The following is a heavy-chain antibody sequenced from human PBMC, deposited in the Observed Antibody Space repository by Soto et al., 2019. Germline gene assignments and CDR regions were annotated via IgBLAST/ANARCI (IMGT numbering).Heavy chain of an antibody. CDR1: GGSISSSSYY. Sequence: QLQLQESGPGLVKPSETLSLTCTVSGGSISSSSYYWCWIRQPPGKGLEWIGSIYYSGSTYYNPSLKSRVTISVDTSKNQFSLKLSSVTAADTAVYYCARGSRITIFGVVIQNWYFDLWGRGTLVTVSS. V-gene: IGHV4-39*01. CDR3: ARGSRITIFGVVIQNWYFDL. D-gene: IGHD3-3*01. CDR2: IYYSGST. J-gene: IGHJ2*01.